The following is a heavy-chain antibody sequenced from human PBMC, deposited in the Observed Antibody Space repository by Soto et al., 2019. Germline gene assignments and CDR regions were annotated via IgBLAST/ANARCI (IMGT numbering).Heavy chain of an antibody. CDR1: GFSLTTSGVG. J-gene: IGHJ4*02. D-gene: IGHD2-21*01. Sequence: QITLNESGPTVVRPTETLTLTCRFSGFSLTTSGVGVGWIRRSPGKAPACLALIYWDDDKRYSASLKSRVTITKDASKNQGIRTVSDLDTTNTSTYYCTHRVLRPDFELGTTTAIYCAWWGQGTPVAVSS. CDR2: IYWDDDK. CDR3: THRVLRPDFELGTTTAIYCAW. V-gene: IGHV2-5*02.